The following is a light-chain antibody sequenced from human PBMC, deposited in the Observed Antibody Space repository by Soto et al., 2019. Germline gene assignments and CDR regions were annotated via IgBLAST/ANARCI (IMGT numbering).Light chain of an antibody. CDR3: QSYDSSLSASV. J-gene: IGLJ2*01. V-gene: IGLV1-40*01. CDR2: DNS. Sequence: QSVLTQPPSVSGAPGQRVTISCTGSSSNIGSLYDVHWYQQLPGTAPKLLICDNSNRPSGVPDRFSGSKSGTSASLAITGLQAEDEADYYCQSYDSSLSASVFGGGTKLTVL. CDR1: SSNIGSLYD.